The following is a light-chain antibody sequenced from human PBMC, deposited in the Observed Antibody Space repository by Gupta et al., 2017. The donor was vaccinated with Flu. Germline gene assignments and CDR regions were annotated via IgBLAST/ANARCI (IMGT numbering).Light chain of an antibody. CDR1: SSDIGDYNY. Sequence: SALTHPRSVSGSPGPSVTISCTGTSSDIGDYNYVSWYQQHPGKAPKLLIYDVTKRPSGVPGRFSGSKSGNTASLTISGLQAEDEADYHCCSFAGSYTLVFGGGTKLTVL. CDR3: CSFAGSYTLV. J-gene: IGLJ2*01. V-gene: IGLV2-11*01. CDR2: DVT.